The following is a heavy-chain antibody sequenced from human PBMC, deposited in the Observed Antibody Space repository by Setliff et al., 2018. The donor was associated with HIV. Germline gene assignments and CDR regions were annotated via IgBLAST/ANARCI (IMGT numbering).Heavy chain of an antibody. J-gene: IGHJ4*02. D-gene: IGHD5-18*01. V-gene: IGHV4-59*01. CDR1: SDSIRFYY. CDR2: IYYTGST. Sequence: LSLTCTVSSDSIRFYYWTWIRQPPGKGLEWIGNIYYTGSTNYNPSLKSRITISIDTSKSQFSLKLTSVAAADTAVYYCARDSGGYNYGFAVGSFDYWGQGTLVTVSS. CDR3: ARDSGGYNYGFAVGSFDY.